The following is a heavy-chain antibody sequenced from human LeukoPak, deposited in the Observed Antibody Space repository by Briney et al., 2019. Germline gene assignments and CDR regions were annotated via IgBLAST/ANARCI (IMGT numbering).Heavy chain of an antibody. CDR3: ARDLPLVGATGGPLDY. V-gene: IGHV3-53*05. CDR2: IYSDGKV. CDR1: GFTVSSTY. J-gene: IGHJ4*02. Sequence: GGSLRLSCAASGFTVSSTYMSWVRQTPGKGLEWVSVIYSDGKVYYIDSVKGRFTISRDNSKNTLYLQMNSLRAEDTAVYYCARDLPLVGATGGPLDYWGQGTLVTVSS. D-gene: IGHD1-26*01.